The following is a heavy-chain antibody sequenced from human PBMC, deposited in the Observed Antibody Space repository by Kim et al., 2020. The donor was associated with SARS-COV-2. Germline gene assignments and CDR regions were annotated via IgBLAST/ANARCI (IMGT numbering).Heavy chain of an antibody. V-gene: IGHV1-69*13. D-gene: IGHD4-17*01. Sequence: SVKVSCKASGGTFSSYAISWVRQAPGQGLELMGGIIPIFGTANYAQKFQGRVTITADESTSTAYMELSSLRSEDTAVYYCARIPTVTTASWELVYWFDPWGQGTLVTVSS. CDR1: GGTFSSYA. CDR2: IIPIFGTA. CDR3: ARIPTVTTASWELVYWFDP. J-gene: IGHJ5*02.